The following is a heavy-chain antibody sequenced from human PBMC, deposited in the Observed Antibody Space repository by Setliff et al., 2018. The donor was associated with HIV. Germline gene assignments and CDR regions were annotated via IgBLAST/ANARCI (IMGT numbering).Heavy chain of an antibody. CDR1: GGSFSGYH. D-gene: IGHD3-3*01. CDR2: IDYSGSP. CDR3: ARGTAYYNFWSGYSQDYYYYMDV. V-gene: IGHV4-34*01. J-gene: IGHJ6*03. Sequence: SETLSLTCAVYGGSFSGYHWSWIRQPPGKGLEWIGEIDYSGSPNYNPSLKSRVTISIDTSKKQFSLRLTSVTAADTAVYYCARGTAYYNFWSGYSQDYYYYMDVWGKGTTV.